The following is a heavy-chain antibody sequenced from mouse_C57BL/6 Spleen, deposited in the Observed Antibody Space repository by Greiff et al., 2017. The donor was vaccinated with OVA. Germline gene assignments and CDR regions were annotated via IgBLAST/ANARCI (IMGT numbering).Heavy chain of an antibody. CDR3: ARDRGWYFDY. CDR2: ISYDGSN. J-gene: IGHJ2*01. CDR1: GYSITSGYY. Sequence: EVQLQESGPGLVKPSQSLSLTCSVTGYSITSGYYWNWIRQFPGNKLEWMGYISYDGSNNYNPSLKNRISITRDTSKNQFFLKLNSVTTEDTATYYCARDRGWYFDYWGQGTTLTVSS. D-gene: IGHD3-2*02. V-gene: IGHV3-6*01.